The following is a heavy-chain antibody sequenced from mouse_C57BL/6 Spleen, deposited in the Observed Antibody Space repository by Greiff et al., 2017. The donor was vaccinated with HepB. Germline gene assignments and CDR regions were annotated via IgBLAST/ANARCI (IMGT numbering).Heavy chain of an antibody. V-gene: IGHV14-4*01. Sequence: VQLQQSGAELVRPGASVKLSCTASGFNIKDDYMHWVKQRPEQGLEWIGWIDPENGDTEYASKFQGKATITADTSSNTAYLQLSSLTSEDTAVYYCTTDGYYPFWGQVTTLTVSS. CDR3: TTDGYYPF. J-gene: IGHJ2*01. CDR1: GFNIKDDY. CDR2: IDPENGDT. D-gene: IGHD2-3*01.